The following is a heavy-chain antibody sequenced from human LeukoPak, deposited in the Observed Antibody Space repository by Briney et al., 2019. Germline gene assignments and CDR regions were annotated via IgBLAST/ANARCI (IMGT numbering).Heavy chain of an antibody. CDR1: GGSFSDYY. Sequence: PSETLSLTCAVYGGSFSDYYWSWIRQPPGKGLGWIGEINHSGSTNYNPSLKSRVTISVDTSKNQFSLNLTSVIAADTAVYYCARGQVVRDYWGQGILVTVSS. J-gene: IGHJ4*02. CDR2: INHSGST. V-gene: IGHV4-34*01. D-gene: IGHD2-15*01. CDR3: ARGQVVRDY.